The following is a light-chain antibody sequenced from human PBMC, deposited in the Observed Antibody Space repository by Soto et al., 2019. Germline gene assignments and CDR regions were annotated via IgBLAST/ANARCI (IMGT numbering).Light chain of an antibody. V-gene: IGKV1-5*03. CDR2: KAS. CDR1: QSISSW. CDR3: QQYNSYST. J-gene: IGKJ1*01. Sequence: DIQMTQSPSTLSASVGGRVTITFRASQSISSWLAWYQQKPGKAPKLLIYKASSLESGVPSRFSGSGSGTEFTLTISSLQPDDFATYYCQQYNSYSTFGQGTKVDIK.